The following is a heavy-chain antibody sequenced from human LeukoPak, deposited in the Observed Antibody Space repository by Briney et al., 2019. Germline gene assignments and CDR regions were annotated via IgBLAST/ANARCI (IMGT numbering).Heavy chain of an antibody. J-gene: IGHJ5*01. CDR3: ARGSPKHDS. Sequence: SETLSLTCAVYGGSFSGYYWSWIRQPPGKGLEWIGEINHSGSTNYNPSLKSRLTISVDPSKSQFSLKLKSVTAADTAVYYCARGSPKHDSWGQGTLVTVSS. CDR1: GGSFSGYY. CDR2: INHSGST. V-gene: IGHV4-34*01.